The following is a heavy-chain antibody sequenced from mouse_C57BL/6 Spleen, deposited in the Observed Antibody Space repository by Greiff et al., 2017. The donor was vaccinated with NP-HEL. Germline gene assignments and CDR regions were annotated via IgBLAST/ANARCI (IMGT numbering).Heavy chain of an antibody. CDR3: ARREGKALAY. Sequence: QVQLQQSGPGLVQPSQSLSITCTVSGFSLTSYGVHWVRQSPGKGLEWLGVIWSGGSTDYNAAFISRLSISKDNSKSQVFFKMNSLQADDTAIYYCARREGKALAYWGQGTLVTVSA. CDR2: IWSGGST. J-gene: IGHJ3*01. CDR1: GFSLTSYG. V-gene: IGHV2-2*01. D-gene: IGHD1-3*01.